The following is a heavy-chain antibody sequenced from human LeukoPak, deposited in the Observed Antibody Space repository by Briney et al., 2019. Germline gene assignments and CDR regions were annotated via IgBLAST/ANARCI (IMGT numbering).Heavy chain of an antibody. D-gene: IGHD2-21*02. CDR2: ISGSGGST. CDR3: AKDGFMDGAYCGGDCYSGDGYFDY. V-gene: IGHV3-23*01. J-gene: IGHJ4*02. Sequence: GGSLRLSCAASGFTFSSYAMSWVRQAPGKGLEWVSAISGSGGSTYYADSVKGRFTISRDNSKNTLYLQMNSLRAEDTAVYYCAKDGFMDGAYCGGDCYSGDGYFDYWGQGTLVTVSS. CDR1: GFTFSSYA.